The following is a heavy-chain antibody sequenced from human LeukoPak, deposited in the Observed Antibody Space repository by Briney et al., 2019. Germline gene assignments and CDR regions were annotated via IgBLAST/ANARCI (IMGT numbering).Heavy chain of an antibody. V-gene: IGHV3-21*01. CDR2: IIDNSAYK. CDR3: ARDGDIIPSQLDAFDI. CDR1: GFTFRSSS. D-gene: IGHD3-3*01. J-gene: IGHJ3*02. Sequence: PGGSLRLSCTGSGFTFRSSSMNWVRQAPGKGLEWVSSIIDNSAYKYYADSVKGRFTISRDNAKNSLYLQMNSLRAEDTAVYYCARDGDIIPSQLDAFDIWGQGTMVTVSS.